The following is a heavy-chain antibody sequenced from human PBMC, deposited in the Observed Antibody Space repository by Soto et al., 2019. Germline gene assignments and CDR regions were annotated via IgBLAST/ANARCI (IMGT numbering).Heavy chain of an antibody. CDR2: IYPGDSDT. D-gene: IGHD3-3*01. CDR3: ARHSSPRTLRFGNRGLESGYGMDV. CDR1: GYSSTDYR. V-gene: IGHV5-51*01. Sequence: PGESLKISCKDSGYSSTDYRINWVRQMPGKGLEWMGIIYPGDSDTRYSPSFQGQVTISADKSISTAYLQWSSLKASDTAMYYCARHSSPRTLRFGNRGLESGYGMDVWGQGTTVTVSS. J-gene: IGHJ6*02.